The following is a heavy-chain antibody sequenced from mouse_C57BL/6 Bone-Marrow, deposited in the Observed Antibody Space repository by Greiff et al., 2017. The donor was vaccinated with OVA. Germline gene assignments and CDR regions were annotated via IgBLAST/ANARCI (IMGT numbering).Heavy chain of an antibody. Sequence: EVKLMESGGGLVQSGRSLRLSCATSGFTFSDFYMEWVRQAPGKGLEWIAASRNKANDYTTEYSASVKGRFIVSRDTSQSILYLQMNALRAEDTAIYYCARDAWDDGSSWCAYWGQGSLVTVSA. D-gene: IGHD2-3*01. CDR2: SRNKANDYTT. CDR3: ARDAWDDGSSWCAY. J-gene: IGHJ3*01. V-gene: IGHV7-1*01. CDR1: GFTFSDFY.